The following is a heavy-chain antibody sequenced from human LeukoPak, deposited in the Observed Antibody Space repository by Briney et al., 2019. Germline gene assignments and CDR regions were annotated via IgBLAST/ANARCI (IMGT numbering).Heavy chain of an antibody. J-gene: IGHJ4*02. D-gene: IGHD2-2*01. CDR3: ATLVPAAMLAVVAATLFDY. CDR2: IKQDGSEK. Sequence: ASETLSLTCAVYGGSFSGYYWSWVRQAPGKGLEWVANIKQDGSEKYYVDSVKGRFTISRDNAKNSLYLQMNSLRAEDTAVYYCATLVPAAMLAVVAATLFDYWGQGTLVTVSS. CDR1: GGSFSGYY. V-gene: IGHV3-7*01.